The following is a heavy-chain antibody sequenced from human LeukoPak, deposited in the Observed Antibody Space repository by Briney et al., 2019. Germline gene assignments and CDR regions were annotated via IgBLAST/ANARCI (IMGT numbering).Heavy chain of an antibody. CDR1: GFTFSSYW. Sequence: QPGGSLRLSCAASGFTFSSYWMHWVRQAPGKGLVWVSRINSDGSSTNYADSVKGRFTMSRDNTKNTLYLQMNSLRAEDTAVYYCARGGTTGFPYWGQGTLVTVSS. D-gene: IGHD2/OR15-2a*01. CDR3: ARGGTTGFPY. CDR2: INSDGSST. V-gene: IGHV3-74*01. J-gene: IGHJ4*02.